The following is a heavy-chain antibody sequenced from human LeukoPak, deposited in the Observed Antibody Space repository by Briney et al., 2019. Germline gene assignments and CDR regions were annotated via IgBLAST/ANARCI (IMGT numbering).Heavy chain of an antibody. V-gene: IGHV4-34*01. CDR3: ARGPRVVGSLAYYYYYMDV. J-gene: IGHJ6*03. Sequence: KPSETLSLTCAVYGGSFSGYYWSWIRQPPGKGLEWIGEINHSGSTNYNPSLKSRVTISVDTSKNQFSLKLSSVTAADTAVYYCARGPRVVGSLAYYYYYMDVWGKGTTVTVSS. CDR2: INHSGST. CDR1: GGSFSGYY. D-gene: IGHD3-3*01.